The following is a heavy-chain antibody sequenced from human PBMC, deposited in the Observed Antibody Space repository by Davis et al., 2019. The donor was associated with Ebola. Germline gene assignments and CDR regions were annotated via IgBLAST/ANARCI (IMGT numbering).Heavy chain of an antibody. J-gene: IGHJ4*02. V-gene: IGHV3-30-3*01. CDR1: GFTFSSYA. CDR3: ARTTGLDY. D-gene: IGHD1-1*01. CDR2: ISYDGSNK. Sequence: GGSLRLSCAASGFTFSSYAMHWVRQAPGKGLEWVAVISYDGSNKYYADSVKGRFTISRDNSKNTLYLQMNSLRAEDTAVYYCARTTGLDYWGQGTLVTVSS.